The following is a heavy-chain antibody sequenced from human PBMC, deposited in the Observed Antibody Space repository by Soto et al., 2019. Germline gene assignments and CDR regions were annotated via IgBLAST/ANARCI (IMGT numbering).Heavy chain of an antibody. D-gene: IGHD2-15*01. CDR3: ARAPAHRRATATSFDY. V-gene: IGHV1-18*04. CDR2: ISAYNGNT. CDR1: GYTFTSYG. Sequence: ASVKVSCKASGYTFTSYGISWVRPAPGQGLEWMGWISAYNGNTNYAQKLQGRVTMTTDTSTSTAYMELRSLRSDDTAVYYCARAPAHRRATATSFDYWGQGTLVTVS. J-gene: IGHJ4*02.